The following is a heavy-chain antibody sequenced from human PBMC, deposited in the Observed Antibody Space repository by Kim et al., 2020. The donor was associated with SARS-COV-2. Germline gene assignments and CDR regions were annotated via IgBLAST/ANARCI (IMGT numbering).Heavy chain of an antibody. CDR3: ARDVSSFDI. V-gene: IGHV1-2*02. J-gene: IGHJ3*02. Sequence: GVTRIAKKFPGRATMTRDTSISTAYMELNSLTSDDTAVYYCARDVSSFDIWGQGTMVTVSS. CDR2: GVT.